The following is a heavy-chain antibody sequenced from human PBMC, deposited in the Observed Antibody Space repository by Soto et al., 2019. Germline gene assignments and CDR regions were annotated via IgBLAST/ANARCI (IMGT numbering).Heavy chain of an antibody. CDR3: ASPGNPLDY. J-gene: IGHJ4*02. V-gene: IGHV3-23*01. Sequence: GGSLSPSFAPPGFTFSSFSMTWFRQAPGKGLEWVSGISGSGGSTYYADSVKGRFTISRDNFKNTLFLHMNSLRAEDTAVYYCASPGNPLDYWGQGTLVTVSS. CDR2: ISGSGGST. D-gene: IGHD1-1*01. CDR1: GFTFSSFS.